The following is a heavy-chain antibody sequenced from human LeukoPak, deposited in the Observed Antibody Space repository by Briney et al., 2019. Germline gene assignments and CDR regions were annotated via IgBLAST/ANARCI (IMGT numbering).Heavy chain of an antibody. Sequence: SETLSLTCAVYGGSFSGYYWSWIRQPPGKGLEWIGEMNHSGSTNYNPSLKSRVTISVDTSKNQFSLKLSSVTAADTAVYYCARDQKRRSGYYPQGAFDIWGQGTMVTVSS. CDR1: GGSFSGYY. J-gene: IGHJ3*02. CDR2: MNHSGST. D-gene: IGHD3-22*01. V-gene: IGHV4-34*01. CDR3: ARDQKRRSGYYPQGAFDI.